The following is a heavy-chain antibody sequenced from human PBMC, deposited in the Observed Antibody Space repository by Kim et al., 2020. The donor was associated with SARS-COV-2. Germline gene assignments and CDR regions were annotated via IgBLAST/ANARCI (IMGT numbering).Heavy chain of an antibody. V-gene: IGHV1-8*01. D-gene: IGHD6-6*01. CDR3: ARGQLVNYYYYYGMDV. J-gene: IGHJ6*02. Sequence: QKFPGRVTITRNTSISTAYMELSSLRSEDTAVYYCARGQLVNYYYYYGMDVWGQGTTVTVSS.